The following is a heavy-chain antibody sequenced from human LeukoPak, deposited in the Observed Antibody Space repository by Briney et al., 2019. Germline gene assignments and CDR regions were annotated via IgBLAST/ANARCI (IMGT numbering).Heavy chain of an antibody. Sequence: ASVKVSCKASGYTFTSYDINWVRQATGQGLEWMGWMNPNSGNTGYAQKFQGRVTMTRNTSISTAYMELSSLRSEDTAVYYCARGAAPRTTIFGVVIIRSSRETGWYFDYWGQGTLVTVSS. V-gene: IGHV1-8*01. D-gene: IGHD3-3*01. CDR2: MNPNSGNT. CDR1: GYTFTSYD. CDR3: ARGAAPRTTIFGVVIIRSSRETGWYFDY. J-gene: IGHJ4*02.